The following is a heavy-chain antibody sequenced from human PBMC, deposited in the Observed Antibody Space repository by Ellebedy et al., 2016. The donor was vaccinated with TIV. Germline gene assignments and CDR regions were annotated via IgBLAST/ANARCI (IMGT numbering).Heavy chain of an antibody. Sequence: ASVKVSCKASGYTFTSYGISWVRQAPGQGLEWMGWISAYNGNTNYAQKLQGRVTMTTDTSTSTAYMELRSLRSDDTAVYYCARARGPYDFWSGYYSFYGMDVWGQGTTVTVSS. D-gene: IGHD3-3*01. CDR2: ISAYNGNT. J-gene: IGHJ6*02. CDR3: ARARGPYDFWSGYYSFYGMDV. CDR1: GYTFTSYG. V-gene: IGHV1-18*01.